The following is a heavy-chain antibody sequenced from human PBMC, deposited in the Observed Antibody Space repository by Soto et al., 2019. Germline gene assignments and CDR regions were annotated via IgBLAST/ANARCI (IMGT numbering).Heavy chain of an antibody. CDR2: SRNKANSYTT. Sequence: EVQLVESGGGLVPPGGSLRLSCEVSGFTFSDRYMDWVRQAPGRGLEWVGRSRNKANSYTTEYATFVKGRFTVSRDDSKNLFFLQMNSLKTEDTAVDYCVRGYRGFDYCGQGAKVTVSS. D-gene: IGHD5-12*01. CDR1: GFTFSDRY. CDR3: VRGYRGFDY. V-gene: IGHV3-72*01. J-gene: IGHJ4*02.